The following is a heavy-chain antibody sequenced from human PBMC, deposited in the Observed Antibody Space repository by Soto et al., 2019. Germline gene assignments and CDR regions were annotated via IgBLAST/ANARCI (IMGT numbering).Heavy chain of an antibody. J-gene: IGHJ6*02. CDR2: IYYSGST. V-gene: IGHV4-30-4*01. D-gene: IGHD1-26*01. Sequence: PSETLSLTCTVPGGSISSGDYYWSWIRQPPGKGLEWIGHIYYSGSTYYNPSLKSRVTISVDTSKNQFSLKLSSVTAADTAVYYCARDRIVGATSPPYYYYYGMDVWGQGTTVTVSS. CDR3: ARDRIVGATSPPYYYYYGMDV. CDR1: GGSISSGDYY.